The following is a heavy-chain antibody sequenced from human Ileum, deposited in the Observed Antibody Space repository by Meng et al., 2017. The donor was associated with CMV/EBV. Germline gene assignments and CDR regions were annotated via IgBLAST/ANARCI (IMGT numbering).Heavy chain of an antibody. V-gene: IGHV6-1*01. J-gene: IGHJ4*02. D-gene: IGHD3-10*01. CDR3: TYGWPLKY. CDR1: DSVSISTES. CDR2: TWYGSKWYY. Sequence: QVQLHQAGPGLVKPSKTLSLTCAGDSVSISTESWNWIRQSPSRGLEWLGRTWYGSKWYYEYAVSVKSRITIIPDTSQNQISLQLNSVTPDDTAVYYCTYGWPLKYWGQGSLVTVSS.